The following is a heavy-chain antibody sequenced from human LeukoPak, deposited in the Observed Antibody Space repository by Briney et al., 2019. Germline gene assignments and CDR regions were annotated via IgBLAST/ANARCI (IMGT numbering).Heavy chain of an antibody. CDR1: GYTFTSYA. D-gene: IGHD6-13*01. J-gene: IGHJ4*02. CDR2: IKTYTGKP. Sequence: GASVKVSCKASGYTFTSYAMNWVRQAPGQGLEWRGWIKTYTGKPTYAQGFTGRLVFSLDTSFSKAYLQISSLKAEDTAVYYCARDRLASSWLDYWGQGTLVTVSS. V-gene: IGHV7-4-1*02. CDR3: ARDRLASSWLDY.